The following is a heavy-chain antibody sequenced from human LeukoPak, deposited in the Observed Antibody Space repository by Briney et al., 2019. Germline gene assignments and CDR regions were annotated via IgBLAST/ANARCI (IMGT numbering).Heavy chain of an antibody. Sequence: GGSLRLSCAASGFTFDDYGMSWVRQAPGKGLEWVGRTRNKANSYTTEYAASVKGRFTISRDDSKNSLYLQVNSLKTEDTAVYYCAREGKRITMLRGVITPRGYYYMDVWGKGTTVTVSS. CDR3: AREGKRITMLRGVITPRGYYYMDV. CDR2: TRNKANSYTT. D-gene: IGHD3-10*01. J-gene: IGHJ6*03. CDR1: GFTFDDYG. V-gene: IGHV3-72*01.